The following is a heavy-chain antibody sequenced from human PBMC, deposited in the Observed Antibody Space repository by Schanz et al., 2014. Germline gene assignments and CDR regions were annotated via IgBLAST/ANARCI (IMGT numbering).Heavy chain of an antibody. V-gene: IGHV3-48*01. Sequence: EVQLVESGGGFVQPGGSLGLSCVASGFTVSSDHMSWVRQAPGKGLEWVSGISGGGGTRNYADSVKGRFTVSRDNARNSLYLHKNTLGAEDTAVYYCARGGDRFYHNYYMDVWGKGTTVTVSS. CDR2: ISGGGGTR. J-gene: IGHJ6*03. D-gene: IGHD4-17*01. CDR3: ARGGDRFYHNYYMDV. CDR1: GFTVSSDH.